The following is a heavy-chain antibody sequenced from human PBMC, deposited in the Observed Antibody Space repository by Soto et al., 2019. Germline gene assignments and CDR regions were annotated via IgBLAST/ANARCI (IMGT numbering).Heavy chain of an antibody. CDR2: IIPIFGTP. CDR1: GGGFNSYS. CDR3: ARGGPVIIPAATNWFDP. V-gene: IGHV1-69*06. Sequence: QVQLVQSGAEVKKPGSSVKVSCKSSGGGFNSYSISWVRQAPGQGLEWMGVIIPIFGTPTYAQKFQVRVTITADTSTSTVYMEVSRLTSEDTAVYYCARGGPVIIPAATNWFDPWGQGTLVTVSS. J-gene: IGHJ5*02. D-gene: IGHD6-25*01.